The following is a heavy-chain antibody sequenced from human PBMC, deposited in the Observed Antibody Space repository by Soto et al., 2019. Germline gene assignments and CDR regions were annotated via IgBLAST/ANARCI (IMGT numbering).Heavy chain of an antibody. CDR3: ASGFYYYGSGDAYYYYYMDV. D-gene: IGHD3-10*01. J-gene: IGHJ6*03. Sequence: GGSLRLSCAASGFTFSSYSMNWVRQAPGKGLEWVSSISSSSSYIYYADSVKGRFTISRDNAKNSLYLQMNSLRAEDTAVYYCASGFYYYGSGDAYYYYYMDVWGKGTTVTVSS. CDR2: ISSSSSYI. CDR1: GFTFSSYS. V-gene: IGHV3-21*01.